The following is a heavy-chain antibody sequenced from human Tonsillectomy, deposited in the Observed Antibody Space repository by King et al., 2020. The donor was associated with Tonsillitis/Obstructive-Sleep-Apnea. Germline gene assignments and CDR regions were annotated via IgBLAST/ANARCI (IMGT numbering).Heavy chain of an antibody. CDR1: GFTFSSYG. V-gene: IGHV3-30*18. CDR3: AKTGQLELYCYYYYMDV. J-gene: IGHJ6*03. Sequence: VQLVESGGGVVQPGRSLRLSCAASGFTFSSYGMHWVRQAPGKGLEWGAVISYDGSNKYYADSVKGRFTISRDNSKNTLYLQMNSLRAEDTAVYYCAKTGQLELYCYYYYMDVWGKGTTVTVSS. D-gene: IGHD1-7*01. CDR2: ISYDGSNK.